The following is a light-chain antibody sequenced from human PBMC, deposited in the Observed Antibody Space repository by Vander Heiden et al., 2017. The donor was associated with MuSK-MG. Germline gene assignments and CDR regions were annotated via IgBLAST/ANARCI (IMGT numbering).Light chain of an antibody. CDR2: DTS. V-gene: IGKV3-11*01. Sequence: EIVLTQSPATLSLSPGERATLTCKASQSVTDYLAWYQQKPGQPPRLLIYDTSNRATGIPARFSGSGSGTDFTLTISSLEPEDFAVYYCQQRSPWPPFNFGPGTKVDIK. CDR3: QQRSPWPPFN. J-gene: IGKJ3*01. CDR1: QSVTDY.